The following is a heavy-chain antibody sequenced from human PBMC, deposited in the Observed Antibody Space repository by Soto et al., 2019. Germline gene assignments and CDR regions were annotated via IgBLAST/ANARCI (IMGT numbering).Heavy chain of an antibody. CDR3: AADIAAAGTNWFDP. CDR2: IVVGSGNT. D-gene: IGHD6-13*01. Sequence: SVKVSCKASGFTFTSSAVQWVRQARGQRLEWIGWIVVGSGNTNYAQKFQERVTVTRDMSTSTAYMELSSLRSEDTAVYYCAADIAAAGTNWFDPWGQGTLVTVSS. CDR1: GFTFTSSA. J-gene: IGHJ5*02. V-gene: IGHV1-58*01.